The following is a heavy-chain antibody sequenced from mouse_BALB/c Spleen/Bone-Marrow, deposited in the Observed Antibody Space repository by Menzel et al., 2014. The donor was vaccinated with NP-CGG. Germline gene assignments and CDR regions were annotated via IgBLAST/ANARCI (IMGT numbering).Heavy chain of an antibody. V-gene: IGHV2-9*02. J-gene: IGHJ4*01. CDR2: IWAGGST. Sequence: VQLQQSGPGLLAPSQILSISCTVSGFSLTSFGVHWVRLPPGKGMEWLGVIWAGGSTNYNSVLMSCLSISKDNFKSQVYIKMNSLQTDDTAMYYCARYGNYEDTMDYWGQGTSVTIAS. CDR1: GFSLTSFG. D-gene: IGHD2-10*02. CDR3: ARYGNYEDTMDY.